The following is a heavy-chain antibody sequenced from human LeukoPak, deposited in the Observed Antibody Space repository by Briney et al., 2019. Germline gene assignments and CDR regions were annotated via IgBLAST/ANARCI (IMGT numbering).Heavy chain of an antibody. CDR3: ARTPGIDDYNWFDP. J-gene: IGHJ5*02. CDR1: GGSISSYY. D-gene: IGHD3-16*01. CDR2: IYYSGST. V-gene: IGHV4-59*08. Sequence: PSETLSLTCTVSGGSISSYYWSWIRQPPGKGLEWIGYIYYSGSTNYNPSLKSRVTISVDTSKNQFSLKLSSVTAADTAVYYCARTPGIDDYNWFDPWGQGTLVTVSS.